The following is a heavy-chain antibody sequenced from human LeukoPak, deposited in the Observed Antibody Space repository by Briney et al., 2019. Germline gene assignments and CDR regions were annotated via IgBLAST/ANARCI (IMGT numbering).Heavy chain of an antibody. D-gene: IGHD3-22*01. CDR2: IYYSGST. V-gene: IGHV4-59*01. CDR1: SGSISSYY. Sequence: SETLSLTCTVSSGSISSYYWSWIRQPPGKGLEWIGYIYYSGSTNYNPSLKSRVTISVDTSKNQFSLKLSSVTAADTAVYYCARLSSGSRSDAFDIWGQGTMVTVSS. CDR3: ARLSSGSRSDAFDI. J-gene: IGHJ3*02.